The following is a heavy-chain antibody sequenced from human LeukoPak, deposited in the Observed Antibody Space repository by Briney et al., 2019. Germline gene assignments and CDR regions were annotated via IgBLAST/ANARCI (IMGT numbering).Heavy chain of an antibody. Sequence: SETLSLTCTVPGGSIRSYYWSWIRQPPGKRLEWIGYISYSGSTNYNPSLKSRVTISVDTSKNQFSLNLRSVTAADTAVYYCARHLDYYGSGSYECWGQGTLVTVSS. D-gene: IGHD3-10*01. V-gene: IGHV4-59*08. CDR1: GGSIRSYY. CDR2: ISYSGST. J-gene: IGHJ4*02. CDR3: ARHLDYYGSGSYEC.